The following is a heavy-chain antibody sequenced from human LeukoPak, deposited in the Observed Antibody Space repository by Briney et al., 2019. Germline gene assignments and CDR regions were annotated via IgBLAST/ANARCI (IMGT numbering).Heavy chain of an antibody. CDR3: AKEKSRRFDFDY. Sequence: GGSLRLSCAASGFICRSYAMSWVRQAPGKGLEWVSSLSAGGGGAYYADSARGRFTISRDDSKNTLYLQMNSLRVEDTARYYCAKEKSRRFDFDYWGQGTLATVSS. CDR1: GFICRSYA. J-gene: IGHJ4*02. CDR2: LSAGGGGA. V-gene: IGHV3-23*01. D-gene: IGHD3-10*01.